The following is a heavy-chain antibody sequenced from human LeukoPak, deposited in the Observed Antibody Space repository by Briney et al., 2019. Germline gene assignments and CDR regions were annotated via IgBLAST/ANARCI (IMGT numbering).Heavy chain of an antibody. CDR2: INHSGST. CDR1: GGSFSGYY. J-gene: IGHJ4*02. D-gene: IGHD3-10*01. V-gene: IGHV4-34*01. CDR3: ARGVPYSASGRRRPMYYLDY. Sequence: KPSETLSLTCAVSGGSFSGYYWTWIRQSPGKGLEWVGKINHSGSTDYNPSLKSRVTISVDTSKNQFSLKLSSVTAADTAVYYCARGVPYSASGRRRPMYYLDYWGQGILVTVSS.